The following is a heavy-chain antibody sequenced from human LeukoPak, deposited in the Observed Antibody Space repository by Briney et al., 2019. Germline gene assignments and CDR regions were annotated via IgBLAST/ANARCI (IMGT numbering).Heavy chain of an antibody. CDR1: RYTFTSYY. D-gene: IGHD2-2*01. CDR3: ARQVRSIVLVSAAMTSWFDP. Sequence: ASVKVSCKASRYTFTSYYMHWVRPAPGQGLEWMGIINLSGGSTSHARKLQGRVTMTRKMSQRTVYMQLSSLRSEDTAVYYCARQVRSIVLVSAAMTSWFDPSGDGALVTVSS. CDR2: INLSGGST. J-gene: IGHJ5*02. V-gene: IGHV1-46*01.